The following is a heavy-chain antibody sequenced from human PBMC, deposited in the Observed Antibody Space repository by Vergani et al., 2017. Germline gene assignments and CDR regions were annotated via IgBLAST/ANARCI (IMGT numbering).Heavy chain of an antibody. D-gene: IGHD6-19*01. CDR1: GGSISSYY. CDR2: FYYSGST. V-gene: IGHV4-59*01. CDR3: ARGTNSISSGWYGGWFDP. J-gene: IGHJ5*02. Sequence: QVQLQESGPGLVKPSETLSLTCTVSGGSISSYYWSWIRQPPGKGLEWIGYFYYSGSTNYNPSLKSRVTISVDTTKNQFSLKLSSVTAADTAVYYCARGTNSISSGWYGGWFDPWGQGTLVTVSS.